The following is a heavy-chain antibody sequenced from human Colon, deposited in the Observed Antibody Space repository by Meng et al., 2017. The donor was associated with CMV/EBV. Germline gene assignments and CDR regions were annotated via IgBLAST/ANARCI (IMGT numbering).Heavy chain of an antibody. CDR3: VRYGGALGKFDY. V-gene: IGHV7-4-1*02. D-gene: IGHD4/OR15-4a*01. CDR2: INTNTGNP. Sequence: QVQLVQSGSELKKPGASVKVSCKASGYTFTSHNINWLRQAPGQGLEWMGWINTNTGNPTYAHGFTGRFVFSLDTPVSTTYLQINSLEAEDTAVYYCVRYGGALGKFDYWGQGTLVTVSS. J-gene: IGHJ4*02. CDR1: GYTFTSHN.